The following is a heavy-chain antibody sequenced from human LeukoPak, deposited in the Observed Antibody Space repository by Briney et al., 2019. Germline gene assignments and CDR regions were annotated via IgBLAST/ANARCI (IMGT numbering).Heavy chain of an antibody. Sequence: PGGSLRLSCVASGFSFSVYGMHWVRQAPGKGLESLAFIRFDGTSKYYADSVKGRFTISRDNAKNSLYLQMNSLRAEDTALYYCARGGPTGALDYWGQGTLVTVSS. D-gene: IGHD7-27*01. V-gene: IGHV3-30*02. CDR1: GFSFSVYG. J-gene: IGHJ4*02. CDR2: IRFDGTSK. CDR3: ARGGPTGALDY.